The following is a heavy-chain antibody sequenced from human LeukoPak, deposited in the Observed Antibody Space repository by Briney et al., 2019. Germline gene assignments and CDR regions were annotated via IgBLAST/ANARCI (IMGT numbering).Heavy chain of an antibody. D-gene: IGHD6-6*01. Sequence: GASVKVSCKASGYTFTSYGISWVRQAPGQGLEWMGWISAYNGNTNYAQKLQGRVTMTTDTSTSTAYMELRSLRSDDTAVYYCARFAHYSSSSEDYYFDYWGQGTLVTVSS. CDR3: ARFAHYSSSSEDYYFDY. V-gene: IGHV1-18*01. CDR1: GYTFTSYG. CDR2: ISAYNGNT. J-gene: IGHJ4*02.